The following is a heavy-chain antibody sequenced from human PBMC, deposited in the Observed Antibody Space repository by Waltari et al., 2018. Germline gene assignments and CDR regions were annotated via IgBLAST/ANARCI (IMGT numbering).Heavy chain of an antibody. J-gene: IGHJ4*02. Sequence: QVQLQASGPGLVKPSETLSLTCTVSGGSISSHYWSWIRQPPGKGLEWIGYIYYSGSTNYNPSLKSRVTISVDTSKNQFSLKLSSVTAADTAVYYCARGSRQQFNFDYWGQGTLVTVSS. CDR2: IYYSGST. D-gene: IGHD6-13*01. CDR3: ARGSRQQFNFDY. V-gene: IGHV4-59*11. CDR1: GGSISSHY.